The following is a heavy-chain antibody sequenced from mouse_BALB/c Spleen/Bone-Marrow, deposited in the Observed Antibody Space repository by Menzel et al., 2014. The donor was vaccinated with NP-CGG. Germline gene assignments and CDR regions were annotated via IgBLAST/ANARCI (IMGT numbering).Heavy chain of an antibody. CDR3: ARNTYYYGSREFAY. CDR1: GYSITSDYA. J-gene: IGHJ3*01. CDR2: ISYTDNT. V-gene: IGHV3-2*02. D-gene: IGHD1-1*01. Sequence: ESGPGLVKPSQSLSLTSTVTGYSITSDYAWNWIRQFPGNKLEWMGYISYTDNTNYNPSLKSRISITRDTSKNQFFLHLNSVTTEDTATYYCARNTYYYGSREFAYWGQGTLVTVSA.